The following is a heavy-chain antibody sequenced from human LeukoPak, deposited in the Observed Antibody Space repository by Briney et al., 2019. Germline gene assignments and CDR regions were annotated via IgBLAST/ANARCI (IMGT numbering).Heavy chain of an antibody. CDR1: GFTFSSYA. Sequence: GGSLRLSCAAYGFTFSSYAMTWLRQARGKGLEWVSVISGSGGSTYYADSVKGRFTISRDNSKNTLYLQMNSLRAEDTAVYYCAKPARTDAFDIWGQGTMVTVSS. V-gene: IGHV3-23*01. CDR3: AKPARTDAFDI. J-gene: IGHJ3*02. D-gene: IGHD1-14*01. CDR2: ISGSGGST.